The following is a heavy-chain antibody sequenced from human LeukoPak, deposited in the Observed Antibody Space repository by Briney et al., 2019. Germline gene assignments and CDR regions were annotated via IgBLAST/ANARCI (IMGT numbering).Heavy chain of an antibody. CDR1: EVTFSSYS. CDR3: ARRPIASTDYYYFLDV. Sequence: GGSLRLSCAASEVTFSSYSMNWVRQAPGKGLEWVSSISGSSSFIYYADSVRGRFTISRDNAKNSLYLQMDSLRAEDTAVYYCARRPIASTDYYYFLDVWGKXTTVTXSS. J-gene: IGHJ6*03. CDR2: ISGSSSFI. D-gene: IGHD6-13*01. V-gene: IGHV3-21*01.